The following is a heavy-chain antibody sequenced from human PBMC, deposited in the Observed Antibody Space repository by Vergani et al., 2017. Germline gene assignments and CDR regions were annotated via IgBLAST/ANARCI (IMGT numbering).Heavy chain of an antibody. CDR2: ISGSGGST. Sequence: EVQLLESGGGLVQPGGSLRLSCAASGFTFSSYAMSWVRQAPGKGLEWVSAISGSGGSTYYADSVKGRFTISRDNSKNTLYLQMNSLRAEDMAVYYCAKDRNGYYLPFDYWGQGTLVTVSS. CDR3: AKDRNGYYLPFDY. J-gene: IGHJ4*02. D-gene: IGHD3-3*01. CDR1: GFTFSSYA. V-gene: IGHV3-23*01.